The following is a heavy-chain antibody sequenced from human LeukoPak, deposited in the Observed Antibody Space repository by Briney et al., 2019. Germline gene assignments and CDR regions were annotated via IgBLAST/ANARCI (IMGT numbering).Heavy chain of an antibody. Sequence: GGSLRLSCAASGITVNSNYMSWVRQAPGKGLEWVSVIYSGGSTYYADSVKGRFTISRDNSKNTLYLQMNSLRAEDAAVYYCARVHSGSYADIWGQGTMVTVSS. J-gene: IGHJ3*02. D-gene: IGHD1-26*01. V-gene: IGHV3-66*01. CDR3: ARVHSGSYADI. CDR2: IYSGGST. CDR1: GITVNSNY.